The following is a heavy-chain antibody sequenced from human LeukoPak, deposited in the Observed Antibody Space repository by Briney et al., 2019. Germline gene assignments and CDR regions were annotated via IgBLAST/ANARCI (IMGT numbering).Heavy chain of an antibody. V-gene: IGHV1-2*02. CDR3: AKVAFDSSGYQYYSDS. CDR1: GYTFTDYY. J-gene: IGHJ4*02. CDR2: FNPTGGGS. D-gene: IGHD3-22*01. Sequence: ASVKVSCKASGYTFTDYYMRWVRQVPGQGLEWVGWFNPTGGGSHLAQKFQGRVALTMDASINTAYLDVIRLRSDDTAFYYCAKVAFDSSGYQYYSDSWGQGSLVTVSS.